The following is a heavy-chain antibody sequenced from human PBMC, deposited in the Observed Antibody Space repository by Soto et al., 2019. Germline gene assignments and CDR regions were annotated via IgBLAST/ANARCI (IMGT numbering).Heavy chain of an antibody. CDR2: IIPILGIA. CDR1: RGTFSSYT. J-gene: IGHJ6*03. Sequence: SVKVSCKASRGTFSSYTISWVRQAPGQGLERIGRIIPILGIANYAQKFQGRVTITADKSTSTAYTELSSLRSEDTAVYYCATRQLYDFWSGYASYYYYYYMDVWGKGTTVTVSS. V-gene: IGHV1-69*02. D-gene: IGHD3-3*01. CDR3: ATRQLYDFWSGYASYYYYYYMDV.